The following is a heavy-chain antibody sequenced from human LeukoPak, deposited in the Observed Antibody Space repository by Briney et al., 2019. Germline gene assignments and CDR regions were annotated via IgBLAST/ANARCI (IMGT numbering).Heavy chain of an antibody. CDR2: IRFDGSDK. V-gene: IGHV3-30*02. CDR1: GFTFTRYG. CDR3: AKDLGRDTAMVTRSAFDI. D-gene: IGHD5-18*01. Sequence: GGSLRLSCAASGFTFTRYGMHWVRQAPGKGREWVAFIRFDGSDKYYAGSVKGRFTISRDNSKNTLYLQRSRLRAGDRAIYYCAKDLGRDTAMVTRSAFDIWRQGTMVTVPS. J-gene: IGHJ3*02.